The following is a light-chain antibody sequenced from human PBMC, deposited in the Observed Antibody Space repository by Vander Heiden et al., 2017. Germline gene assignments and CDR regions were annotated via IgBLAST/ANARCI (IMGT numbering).Light chain of an antibody. V-gene: IGKV3-11*01. CDR3: QQRSNWPWT. Sequence: EIVLTQSPATLPLSPGERATLSCRASQSVSSYLAWYHQKPGQAPRLLIYDTSNRATGIPARFSGSGSGTDFTLTISSLEPADFAVYYCQQRSNWPWTFGQGTKVEIK. J-gene: IGKJ1*01. CDR2: DTS. CDR1: QSVSSY.